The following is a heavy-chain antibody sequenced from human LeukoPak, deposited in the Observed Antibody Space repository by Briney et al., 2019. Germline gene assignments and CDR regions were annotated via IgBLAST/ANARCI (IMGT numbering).Heavy chain of an antibody. CDR3: AKEGCTGTNYYINC. CDR2: IGGSGGST. D-gene: IGHD2-2*02. V-gene: IGHV3-23*01. CDR1: GFTFRDYA. Sequence: GGSLRLSCAASGFTFRDYAMSWVRQAPGKGLEWVSVIGGSGGSTHYADSVKGRFTISRDDSKNTLYLQMNSLRAEDTAVYHCAKEGCTGTNYYINCWGQGTLVTVSS. J-gene: IGHJ4*02.